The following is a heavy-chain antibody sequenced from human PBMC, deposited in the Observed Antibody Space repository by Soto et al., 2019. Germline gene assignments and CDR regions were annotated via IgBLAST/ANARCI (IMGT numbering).Heavy chain of an antibody. J-gene: IGHJ4*02. CDR3: ARRTTKVNYFDY. CDR2: IYYSGST. Sequence: SETLSLTCTVSGGSISSYYWSWIRQPPGKGLKWIGYIYYSGSTNYNPSLKSRVTISVDTSKNQFSLKLSSVTAADTAVYYCARRTTKVNYFDYWGQGTLVTVSS. V-gene: IGHV4-59*08. CDR1: GGSISSYY. D-gene: IGHD4-17*01.